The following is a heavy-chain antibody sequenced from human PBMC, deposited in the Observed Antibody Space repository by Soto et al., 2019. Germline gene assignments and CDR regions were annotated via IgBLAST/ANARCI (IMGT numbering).Heavy chain of an antibody. J-gene: IGHJ4*02. D-gene: IGHD6-19*01. CDR3: SASPVAVAGQNFDY. Sequence: SETQSLTCAVYGGSFSGYYLSWIRQPPGKGLEWIGEINHSGSTDYNPSLKSRVTISVDTSKNQFSLKLSSVTAADTAVYYCSASPVAVAGQNFDYWGQGNQVTVSS. CDR2: INHSGST. CDR1: GGSFSGYY. V-gene: IGHV4-34*01.